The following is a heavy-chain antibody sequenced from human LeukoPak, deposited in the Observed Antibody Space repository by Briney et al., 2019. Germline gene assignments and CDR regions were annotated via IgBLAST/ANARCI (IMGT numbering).Heavy chain of an antibody. Sequence: GGSLRLSCVTSGFSFSSYWINWVRQAPGEGLEWVAHMKPDGTAKYYLDSVKGRFTISRDNAKNSLYLQMNSLRPEDTGLYYCARDAGYGYWVVDYWGREPWSPSPQ. D-gene: IGHD5-18*01. J-gene: IGHJ4*02. CDR3: ARDAGYGYWVVDY. CDR2: MKPDGTAK. CDR1: GFSFSSYW. V-gene: IGHV3-7*01.